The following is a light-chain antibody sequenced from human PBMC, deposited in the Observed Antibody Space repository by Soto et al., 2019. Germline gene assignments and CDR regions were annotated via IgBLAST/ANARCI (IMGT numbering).Light chain of an antibody. CDR2: DAS. Sequence: EIVLTQSPATLSLSPGERATLSCRASQSVSSYLAWYQQKPGQAPRLLIYDASKRASGIPPRFSGSGSGTDFTLTISSLEPEDFAVYYCKKRSDWPLTFAGGTKVAIK. CDR3: KKRSDWPLT. J-gene: IGKJ4*01. CDR1: QSVSSY. V-gene: IGKV3-11*01.